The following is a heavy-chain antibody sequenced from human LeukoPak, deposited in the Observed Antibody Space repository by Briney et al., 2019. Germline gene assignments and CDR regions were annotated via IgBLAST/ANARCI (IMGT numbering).Heavy chain of an antibody. V-gene: IGHV4-34*01. Sequence: SSETLSLTCAVYGGSFSGYYWSWIRQPPGKGLEWIGEINHSGSTNYSPSLKSRVTISVDTSKNQFSLKLSSVTAADTAVYYCARGYYDYVWGSYRYANWFDPWGQGTLVTVSS. CDR1: GGSFSGYY. CDR3: ARGYYDYVWGSYRYANWFDP. CDR2: INHSGST. J-gene: IGHJ5*02. D-gene: IGHD3-16*02.